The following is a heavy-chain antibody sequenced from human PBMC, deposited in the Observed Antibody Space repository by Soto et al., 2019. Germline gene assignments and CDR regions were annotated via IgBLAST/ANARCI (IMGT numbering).Heavy chain of an antibody. CDR3: ARDARYYDFWSGYLTDAFDI. Sequence: GGSLRLSCAASGFTFSSYSMNWVRQAPGKGLEWVSYISSSSSTIYYADSVKGRFTISRDNAKNSLYLQMNSLRDEDTAVYYCARDARYYDFWSGYLTDAFDIWGQGTMVTVSS. CDR2: ISSSSSTI. CDR1: GFTFSSYS. J-gene: IGHJ3*02. V-gene: IGHV3-48*02. D-gene: IGHD3-3*01.